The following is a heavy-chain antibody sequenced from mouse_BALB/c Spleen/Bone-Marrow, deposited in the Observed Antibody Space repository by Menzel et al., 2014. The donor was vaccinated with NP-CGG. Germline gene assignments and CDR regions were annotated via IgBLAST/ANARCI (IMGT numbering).Heavy chain of an antibody. CDR1: GYSITSGYY. CDR2: IRYDGSN. CDR3: ARGFITAVVAFAY. Sequence: VQLKESGPGLVKPSQSLSLTCSATGYSITSGYYWYWIRQLPRNQLEMVANIRYDGSNDSNPTFKNQISITPDTSKNQFFLKLNSVATEDTSTYYCARGFITAVVAFAYWGQGTLVTVSS. D-gene: IGHD1-1*01. J-gene: IGHJ3*01. V-gene: IGHV3-6*01.